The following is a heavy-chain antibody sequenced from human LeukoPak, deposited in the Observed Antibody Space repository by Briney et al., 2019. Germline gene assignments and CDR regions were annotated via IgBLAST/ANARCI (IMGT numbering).Heavy chain of an antibody. CDR3: AKVGGYDHFSVAFDI. CDR2: IWYDGSNK. V-gene: IGHV3-33*06. J-gene: IGHJ3*02. Sequence: GGSLRLSCAASGFTFSSYGMHWVRQAPGKGLEWVAVIWYDGSNKWYADSVKGRFTISRDNFKNTLYLQMNSLRAEDTAVYYCAKVGGYDHFSVAFDIWGQGTMVTVSS. CDR1: GFTFSSYG. D-gene: IGHD3-3*02.